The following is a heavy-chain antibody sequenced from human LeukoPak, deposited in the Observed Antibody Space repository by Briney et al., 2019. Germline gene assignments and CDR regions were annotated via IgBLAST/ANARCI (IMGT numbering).Heavy chain of an antibody. D-gene: IGHD3-16*02. CDR2: INHSGST. Sequence: SETLSLTCAVYGGSFSGYYWSWIRQPPGKGLEWIGEINHSGSTNYNPSLKSRVTISVDTSKNQFSLKLSSVTAADTAVYYCARVEEYYDYVWGSYRPYLDYWGQGTPVTVSS. J-gene: IGHJ4*02. CDR1: GGSFSGYY. V-gene: IGHV4-34*01. CDR3: ARVEEYYDYVWGSYRPYLDY.